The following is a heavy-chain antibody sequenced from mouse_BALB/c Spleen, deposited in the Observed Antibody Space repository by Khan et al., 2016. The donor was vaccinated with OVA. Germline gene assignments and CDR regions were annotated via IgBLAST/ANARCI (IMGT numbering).Heavy chain of an antibody. J-gene: IGHJ2*01. CDR1: GYSITSDYA. V-gene: IGHV3-2*02. CDR2: ISYSGNT. Sequence: QLEESGPGLVKPSQSLSLTCTVTGYSITSDYAWNWIRQFPGNKLEWMGYISYSGNTKYNPSLKSRISITRDTSENQFFLQLNSVTIEDTATYYCARIYGEDFDYWGQGTTLTVSS. D-gene: IGHD1-1*01. CDR3: ARIYGEDFDY.